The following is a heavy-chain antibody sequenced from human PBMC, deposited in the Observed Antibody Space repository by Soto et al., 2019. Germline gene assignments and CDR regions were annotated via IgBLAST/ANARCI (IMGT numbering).Heavy chain of an antibody. CDR1: GGTFSSYT. CDR3: ARQICSSTSCYKGNYYYYGMDV. D-gene: IGHD2-2*02. Sequence: QVQLVQSGAEVKKPGSSVKVSCKASGGTFSSYTISWVRQAPGQGLEWMGRIIPILGIANYAQKFQGRVTITADKSTSTAYMKLSSLRSEDTAVYYCARQICSSTSCYKGNYYYYGMDVWGQGTTVTVSS. CDR2: IIPILGIA. J-gene: IGHJ6*02. V-gene: IGHV1-69*02.